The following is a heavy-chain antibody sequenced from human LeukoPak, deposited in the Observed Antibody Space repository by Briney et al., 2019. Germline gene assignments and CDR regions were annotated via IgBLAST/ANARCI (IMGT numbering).Heavy chain of an antibody. D-gene: IGHD1-26*01. CDR2: IIPMFGSA. J-gene: IGHJ6*03. CDR1: GDIFNSYS. Sequence: ASVKVSCKASGDIFNSYSISWVRQAPGQGLEWMGGIIPMFGSANYAQKIQGRVTITTDQSTSTAYMELSSLSSEDTAVYYCARVGRSRGSLPNYYYYMDVWGKGTTVTVSS. CDR3: ARVGRSRGSLPNYYYYMDV. V-gene: IGHV1-69*05.